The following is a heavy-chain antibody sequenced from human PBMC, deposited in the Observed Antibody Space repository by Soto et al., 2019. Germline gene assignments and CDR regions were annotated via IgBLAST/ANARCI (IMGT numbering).Heavy chain of an antibody. Sequence: GASVKVSCKASGYGFTSYYIHWVRQAPGQGREWMGMINPSDGGTNYVQNLQGRLTLTRDTSTGTVYMELRSLTSDDTAVYYCVRDFLITNPVYRSTWYGGFESWRQGTLVIVSS. V-gene: IGHV1-46*01. CDR2: INPSDGGT. J-gene: IGHJ5*01. CDR3: VRDFLITNPVYRSTWYGGFES. D-gene: IGHD6-13*01. CDR1: GYGFTSYY.